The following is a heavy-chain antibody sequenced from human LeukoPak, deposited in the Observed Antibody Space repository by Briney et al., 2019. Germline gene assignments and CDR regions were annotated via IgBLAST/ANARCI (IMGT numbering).Heavy chain of an antibody. CDR2: IQYDGSYK. V-gene: IGHV3-30*02. CDR1: GLTLSFYG. D-gene: IGHD2-2*02. Sequence: GESLRLSCATSGLTLSFYGMHWVRQAPGKGLEWVAFIQYDGSYKFYADSVQGRFSISRDNSKSTLFLQMNSLRPDDTALYYCAKTSDQLLYSKFDFWGQGTLVTVSS. CDR3: AKTSDQLLYSKFDF. J-gene: IGHJ4*02.